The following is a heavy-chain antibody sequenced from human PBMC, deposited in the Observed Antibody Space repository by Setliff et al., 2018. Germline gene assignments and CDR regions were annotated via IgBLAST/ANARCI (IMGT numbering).Heavy chain of an antibody. Sequence: VKVSCKASGYTFPSYGVNWVRQAPGPGLEWLGWISPHSGNVYSAQKVQDRVTLTTDTSAKQAYMELGNLQSDDTAVYYCARLVRFCTKNNCQTLSGAEIWGQGTLVTVSS. CDR1: GYTFPSYG. CDR2: ISPHSGNV. D-gene: IGHD2-8*01. CDR3: ARLVRFCTKNNCQTLSGAEI. V-gene: IGHV1-18*01. J-gene: IGHJ4*02.